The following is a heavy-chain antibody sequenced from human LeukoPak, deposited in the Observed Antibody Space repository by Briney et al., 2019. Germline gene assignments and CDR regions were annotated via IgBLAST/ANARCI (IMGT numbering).Heavy chain of an antibody. J-gene: IGHJ2*01. D-gene: IGHD2-15*01. V-gene: IGHV4-59*01. Sequence: SETLSLTCTVSGGSISNYWIWIRQPPGKGLEWIGYISYSGSNNYNPSLKSRVTISADTSKNQFSLKLTSVTAADTAVYYCARVSCSGGSCYGWVHWYFDLWGSGTLVTVSS. CDR2: ISYSGSN. CDR3: ARVSCSGGSCYGWVHWYFDL. CDR1: GGSISNY.